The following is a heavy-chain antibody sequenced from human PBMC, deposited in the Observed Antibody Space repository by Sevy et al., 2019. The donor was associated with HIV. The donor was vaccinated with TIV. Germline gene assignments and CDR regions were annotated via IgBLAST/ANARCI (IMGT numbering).Heavy chain of an antibody. V-gene: IGHV3-48*02. J-gene: IGHJ4*02. Sequence: GGSLRLSCAASGFTFSSYSMNWVRQAPGKGLEWVSYISSSSSTIYYADSVNGRFTNSRDNAKNSLYLQMNSLRDEDTAVYYWAGAGVEMATMDLDYWGQGTLVTVSS. D-gene: IGHD5-12*01. CDR2: ISSSSSTI. CDR1: GFTFSSYS. CDR3: AGAGVEMATMDLDY.